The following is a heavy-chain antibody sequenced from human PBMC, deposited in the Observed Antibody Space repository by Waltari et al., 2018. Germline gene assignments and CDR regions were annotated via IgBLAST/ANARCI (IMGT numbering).Heavy chain of an antibody. V-gene: IGHV4-34*01. D-gene: IGHD1-26*01. CDR2: INHSGST. CDR1: GGSFSGYY. CDR3: ARAIVGAGDAFDI. J-gene: IGHJ3*02. Sequence: QVQLQQWGAGLLKPSETLSLTCAVYGGSFSGYYWSWIRQPPGKGLEWIGEINHSGSTNYNPSLKSRVTISVDTSKNQFSLKLSSVTAADTAVYYCARAIVGAGDAFDIWGQGTMVTVSS.